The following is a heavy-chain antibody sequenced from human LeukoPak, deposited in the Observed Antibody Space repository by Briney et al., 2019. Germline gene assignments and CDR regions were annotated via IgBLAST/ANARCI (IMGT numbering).Heavy chain of an antibody. J-gene: IGHJ1*01. CDR1: GGSISSGDYY. CDR3: ARGGLFCSSTSCYKVRGYFQH. D-gene: IGHD2-2*02. V-gene: IGHV4-30-4*02. Sequence: SETLSLTCTVSGGSISSGDYYWSWIRQPPGKGLEWIGYIYYSGSTYYNPSLKSRVTISVDTSKNQFSLKLSSVTAADTAVYYCARGGLFCSSTSCYKVRGYFQHWGQGTLVTVSS. CDR2: IYYSGST.